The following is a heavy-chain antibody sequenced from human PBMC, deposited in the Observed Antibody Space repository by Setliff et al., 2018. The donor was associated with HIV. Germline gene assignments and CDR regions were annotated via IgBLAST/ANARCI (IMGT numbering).Heavy chain of an antibody. J-gene: IGHJ4*02. CDR2: ISPSGGTT. D-gene: IGHD3-3*01. CDR1: GFTFTNYA. Sequence: ASVKVSCAASGFTFTNYAMSWVRQAPGKGLEWVSVISPSGGTTYYADSVKGRFTISRDNSKSTLYLQMNSLKTEDTAVYYCGKPRRYNTYYFDHWGQGTLVTVSS. V-gene: IGHV3-23*01. CDR3: GKPRRYNTYYFDH.